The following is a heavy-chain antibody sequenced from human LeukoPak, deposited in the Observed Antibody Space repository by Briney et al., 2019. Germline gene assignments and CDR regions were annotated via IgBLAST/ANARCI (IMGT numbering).Heavy chain of an antibody. CDR2: ISGSGGST. V-gene: IGHV3-23*01. J-gene: IGHJ4*02. CDR1: GFTFSSYA. CDR3: ARVTTYDFWSVNYFDY. Sequence: PGGSLRLSCAASGFTFSSYAMSWVRQAPGKGLEWVSAISGSGGSTYYADSVKGRFTISRDNSKNMLYLQMNSLRAEDTAVYYCARVTTYDFWSVNYFDYWGQGTLVTVSS. D-gene: IGHD3-3*01.